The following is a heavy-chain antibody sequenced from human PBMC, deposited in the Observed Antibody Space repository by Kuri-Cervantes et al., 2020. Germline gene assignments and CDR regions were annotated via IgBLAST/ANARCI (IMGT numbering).Heavy chain of an antibody. V-gene: IGHV1-46*01. D-gene: IGHD3-16*01. Sequence: ASVKVSCKASGGTFSSYAISWVRQAPGQGLEWMGIINPSGGSTSYAQKFQGRVTMTRDTSTSTVYMELSSLRSEDTAVYYCARDLGGSFGWFDPWGQGTLVTVSS. J-gene: IGHJ5*02. CDR1: GGTFSSYA. CDR2: INPSGGST. CDR3: ARDLGGSFGWFDP.